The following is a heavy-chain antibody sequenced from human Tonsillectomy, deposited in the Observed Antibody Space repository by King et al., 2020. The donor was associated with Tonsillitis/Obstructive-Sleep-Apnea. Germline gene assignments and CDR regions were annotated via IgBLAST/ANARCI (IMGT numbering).Heavy chain of an antibody. D-gene: IGHD5-18*01. CDR3: ARDQVDTTMVITQVNRYYFDY. CDR2: INQDGSEK. J-gene: IGHJ4*02. CDR1: GFTFSSYW. Sequence: VQLVESGGGLVQPGGSLRLSCAASGFTFSSYWMSWVRQAPGKGLEWVANINQDGSEKYYVDSVKGRFTISRDNAKNSLYLQMNSLRAEDTAVYYCARDQVDTTMVITQVNRYYFDYWGQGTLVTVSS. V-gene: IGHV3-7*04.